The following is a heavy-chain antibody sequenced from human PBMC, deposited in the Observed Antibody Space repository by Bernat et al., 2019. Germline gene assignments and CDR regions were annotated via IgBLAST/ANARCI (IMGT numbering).Heavy chain of an antibody. CDR1: GFTFSSYG. CDR2: ISYDGSNK. J-gene: IGHJ3*02. D-gene: IGHD3-9*01. CDR3: AKDTHFDQRGAFDI. Sequence: QVQLVESGGGVVQPGRSLRLSCAASGFTFSSYGMHWVRQAPGKGLEWVAVISYDGSNKYYADSVKGRFTISRDNSKNTLYLQMNSLRAEDTAVYYCAKDTHFDQRGAFDICGQGTMVTVSS. V-gene: IGHV3-30*18.